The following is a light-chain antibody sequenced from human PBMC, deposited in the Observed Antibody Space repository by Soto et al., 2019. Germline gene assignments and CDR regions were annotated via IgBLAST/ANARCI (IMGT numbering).Light chain of an antibody. CDR2: GAS. CDR1: QSVSSSY. V-gene: IGKV3-20*01. J-gene: IGKJ3*01. Sequence: EIVLTQSPGTLSLSPGERATLSCRASQSVSSSYLAGYQQKPGQAPRLLIYGASSRATGIPDRFSGSGSGTDYTLTISKLEPEDFAVYYCQQYGSSPRFTFGPGNKVDIK. CDR3: QQYGSSPRFT.